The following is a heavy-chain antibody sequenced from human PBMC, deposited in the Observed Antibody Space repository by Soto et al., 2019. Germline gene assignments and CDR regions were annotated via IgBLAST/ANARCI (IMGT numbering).Heavy chain of an antibody. CDR3: ARAVVAYGVIGSGYYRMDV. CDR2: IWYDGSNK. Sequence: QVQLVESGGGVVQPGRSLRLSCAASGFTFSSYGMHWVRQAPGKGLEWVAVIWYDGSNKYYADSVNGRFTISRDNSKNTLYLQMNSLRAEDTAVYYCARAVVAYGVIGSGYYRMDVWGQGTTVTVSS. J-gene: IGHJ6*02. D-gene: IGHD3-10*01. V-gene: IGHV3-33*01. CDR1: GFTFSSYG.